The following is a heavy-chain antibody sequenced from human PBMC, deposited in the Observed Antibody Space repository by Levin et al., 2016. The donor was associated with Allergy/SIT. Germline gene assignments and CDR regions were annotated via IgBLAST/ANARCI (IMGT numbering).Heavy chain of an antibody. V-gene: IGHV1-2*02. CDR3: VRNSYGSGSYPFGIDV. J-gene: IGHJ6*02. D-gene: IGHD3-10*01. Sequence: ASVKVSCKASGYTFTAYYIHWVRQAPGQGPEWMGWISPSSGDTNYAQEFQGRVRMTRDKSITTAYMELSRLRSDDTAMYYCVRNSYGSGSYPFGIDVWGQGTTVTVSS. CDR1: GYTFTAYY. CDR2: ISPSSGDT.